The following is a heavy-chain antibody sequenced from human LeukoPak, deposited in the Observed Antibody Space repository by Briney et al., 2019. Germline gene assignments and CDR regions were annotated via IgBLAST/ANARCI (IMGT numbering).Heavy chain of an antibody. V-gene: IGHV5-51*01. CDR3: ARGGTVMAVTAGIDP. Sequence: GESLKISCKGSGYRFPSYWIGWVRQMPGKGLEWMGVIYPGDSDTRYSPSFQGQVTISADKSISTAYLQWSSLKASDSAMYYCARGGTVMAVTAGIDPWGQGTLVTVSS. CDR1: GYRFPSYW. CDR2: IYPGDSDT. J-gene: IGHJ5*02. D-gene: IGHD6-19*01.